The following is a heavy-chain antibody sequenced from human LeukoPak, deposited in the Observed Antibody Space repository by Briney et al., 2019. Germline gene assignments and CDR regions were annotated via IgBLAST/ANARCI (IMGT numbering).Heavy chain of an antibody. CDR1: GGTFSSYA. Sequence: GASVTVSFTASGGTFSSYAISWVRQAPGQGLEWMGGIIPIFGTANYAQKFQGRVTITADESTSTAYMELSSLRAEDTAVYYCAKDRRRTVTTNWFDPWGQGTLVTVSS. CDR3: AKDRRRTVTTNWFDP. CDR2: IIPIFGTA. J-gene: IGHJ5*02. D-gene: IGHD4-11*01. V-gene: IGHV1-69*13.